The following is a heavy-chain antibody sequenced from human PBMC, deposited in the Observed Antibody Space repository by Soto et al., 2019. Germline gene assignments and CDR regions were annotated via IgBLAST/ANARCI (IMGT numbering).Heavy chain of an antibody. Sequence: QVQLVESGGGVVQPGRSLRLSCAASGFTFSSYAMHWVRQAPGKGLEWVAVISYDGSNKYYADSVKGRFTISRDNSKNTLYLQMNSLRAEDTAVYYCARETRSDWGQGTLVTVSS. CDR3: ARETRSD. CDR2: ISYDGSNK. D-gene: IGHD6-25*01. CDR1: GFTFSSYA. J-gene: IGHJ4*02. V-gene: IGHV3-30-3*01.